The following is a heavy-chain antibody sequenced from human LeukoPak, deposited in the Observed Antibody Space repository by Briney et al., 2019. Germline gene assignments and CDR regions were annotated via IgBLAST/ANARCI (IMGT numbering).Heavy chain of an antibody. Sequence: SETLSLTCTVSGGSISRSTYYCGWIRRPPGKGLEWIGSIYYSGNTYYNPSLKSRVTISIDTSKNQFSLSLSSVTAADTAVYYCARHFPDYYHYGLDVWGQGTTVTLSS. CDR3: ARHFPDYYHYGLDV. V-gene: IGHV4-39*01. CDR1: GGSISRSTYY. CDR2: IYYSGNT. J-gene: IGHJ6*02.